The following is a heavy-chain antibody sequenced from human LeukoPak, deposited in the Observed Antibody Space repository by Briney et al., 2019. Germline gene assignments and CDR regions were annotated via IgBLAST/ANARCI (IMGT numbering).Heavy chain of an antibody. V-gene: IGHV1-8*01. Sequence: ASVKVSCKASGYTFTSYDINWVRQATGQGLEWMGWMNPNSGNTGYAQKFQGRVTMTRNTSISTAYMELSSLRSGDTAVYYCARVPRGGYYDRDWFDPWGQGTLVTVSS. CDR2: MNPNSGNT. D-gene: IGHD3-22*01. J-gene: IGHJ5*02. CDR3: ARVPRGGYYDRDWFDP. CDR1: GYTFTSYD.